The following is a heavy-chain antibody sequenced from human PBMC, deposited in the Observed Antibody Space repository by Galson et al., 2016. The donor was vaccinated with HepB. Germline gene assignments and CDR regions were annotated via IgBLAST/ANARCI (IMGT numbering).Heavy chain of an antibody. J-gene: IGHJ4*02. D-gene: IGHD2-2*01. CDR2: ITKDGSGK. V-gene: IGHV3-7*03. CDR1: GFMFSGYW. Sequence: SLRLSCAASGFMFSGYWMNWVRQAPGKGLEWVATITKDGSGKYYVDSVKGRFTISRDNTKNSLHLQMNSLRAEDTAVYYCASDIVVEPAARGQGTLVTVPS. CDR3: ASDIVVEPAA.